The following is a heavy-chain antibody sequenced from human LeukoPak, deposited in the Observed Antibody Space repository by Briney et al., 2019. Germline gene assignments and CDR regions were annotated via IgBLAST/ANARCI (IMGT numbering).Heavy chain of an antibody. D-gene: IGHD3-9*01. Sequence: GMPLTLLCGASVFTFNTYTMIWVRRAPGKGLEWVSSISSTSSTIYYADSVKGRFTISRDNAKNTLFLQMNSLRDEDTAVYYCARARGFDGWGQGTMVTVSS. CDR3: ARARGFDG. V-gene: IGHV3-48*02. CDR2: ISSTSSTI. CDR1: VFTFNTYT. J-gene: IGHJ4*02.